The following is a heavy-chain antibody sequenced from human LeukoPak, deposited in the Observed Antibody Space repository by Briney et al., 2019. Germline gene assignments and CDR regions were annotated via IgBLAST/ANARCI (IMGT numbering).Heavy chain of an antibody. CDR1: GYSISSGYY. CDR3: ARVLFGRGKLRGIDY. J-gene: IGHJ4*02. D-gene: IGHD4-17*01. Sequence: SETLSLTCTVSGYSISSGYYWGWIRQPPGKGLEWIGSIYHSGSTYYNPSLKSRVTISVDTSKNQFSLKLSSVTAADTAVYYCARVLFGRGKLRGIDYWGQGTLVTVSS. V-gene: IGHV4-38-2*02. CDR2: IYHSGST.